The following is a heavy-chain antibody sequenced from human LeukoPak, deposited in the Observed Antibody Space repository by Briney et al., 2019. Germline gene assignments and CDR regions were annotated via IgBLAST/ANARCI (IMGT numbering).Heavy chain of an antibody. V-gene: IGHV4-59*01. Sequence: KPLETLSLTCTVSGGSISSYYWSWIRQPPGKGLEWIGYIYYSGSTNYNPSLKSRVTISVDTSKNQFSLKLSSVTAADTAVYYCARTSGTSFDYWGQGTLVTVSS. CDR3: ARTSGTSFDY. J-gene: IGHJ4*02. CDR2: IYYSGST. CDR1: GGSISSYY. D-gene: IGHD1-14*01.